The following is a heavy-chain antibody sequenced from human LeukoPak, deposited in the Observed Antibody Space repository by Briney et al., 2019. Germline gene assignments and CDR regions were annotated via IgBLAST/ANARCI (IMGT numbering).Heavy chain of an antibody. CDR3: ASGVSSGGWYDAFDI. CDR2: ISSSSSYI. J-gene: IGHJ3*02. Sequence: GGSLRLSCAASGFTFSSYSMNWVRQAPGKGLEWVSSISSSSSYIYYADSVKGRFTISRDNAKNSLYLQMNSLRAEDTAVYYCASGVSSGGWYDAFDIWGQGTMVTVSS. D-gene: IGHD6-19*01. V-gene: IGHV3-21*01. CDR1: GFTFSSYS.